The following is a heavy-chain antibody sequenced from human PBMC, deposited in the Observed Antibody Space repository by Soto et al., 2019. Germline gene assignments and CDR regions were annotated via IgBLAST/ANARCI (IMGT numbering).Heavy chain of an antibody. CDR3: AGIQKNCFDP. J-gene: IGHJ5*02. D-gene: IGHD1-20*01. CDR2: IKQDGNEA. Sequence: EVPLVESGGGLVQPGGSLRLSCAVSRFTFTSSWMSWVRQAPGKGLEWVANIKQDGNEAYYLDSVNGGFTISRDNAWTSLYLQMNSLSADDTAVYYCAGIQKNCFDPWGQGTLVTVAS. V-gene: IGHV3-7*01. CDR1: RFTFTSSW.